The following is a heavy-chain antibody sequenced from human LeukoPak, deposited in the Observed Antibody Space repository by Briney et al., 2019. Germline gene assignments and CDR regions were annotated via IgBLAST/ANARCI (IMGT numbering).Heavy chain of an antibody. D-gene: IGHD5/OR15-5a*01. J-gene: IGHJ6*02. Sequence: SETLSLTCAVYGGSFSGYYWSWIRQPPGKGLEWIGEINHSGSTNYNPSLKSRVTISVDTSKNQFSLKLSSVTAADTAVYYCARAGLLRYYYYGMDVWGQGTTVTFSS. CDR2: INHSGST. CDR1: GGSFSGYY. CDR3: ARAGLLRYYYYGMDV. V-gene: IGHV4-34*01.